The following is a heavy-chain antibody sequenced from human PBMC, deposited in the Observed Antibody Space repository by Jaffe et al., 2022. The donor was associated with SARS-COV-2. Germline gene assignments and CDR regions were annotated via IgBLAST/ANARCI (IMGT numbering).Heavy chain of an antibody. V-gene: IGHV3-74*01. J-gene: IGHJ4*02. D-gene: IGHD3-3*01. Sequence: EVQLVESGGGLVQPGGSLRLSCAASGFTFSRYWMQWVRQAPGKGLVWVSHIKSDGSSTSYADSVKGRFTISRDNTKNTLYLQMNSLGVEDTAVYYCAGSPYDGFQDYWGQGTLVTVSS. CDR1: GFTFSRYW. CDR2: IKSDGSST. CDR3: AGSPYDGFQDY.